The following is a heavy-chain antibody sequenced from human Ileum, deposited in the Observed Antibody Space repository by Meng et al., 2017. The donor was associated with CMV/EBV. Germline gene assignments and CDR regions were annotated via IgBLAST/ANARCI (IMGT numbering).Heavy chain of an antibody. D-gene: IGHD3-10*01. CDR1: GGSTNCISNY. CDR2: IYYSGST. Sequence: ATAPSPVNTSDALSPPRPVSGGSTNCISNYVGWIPQPPGNGLDWIGSIYYSGSTYYNPSLKSRVTISVDTSKNQFSLKLSSVTAADTAVYYCARVGAMVRGPHFDYWGQGTLVTVSS. V-gene: IGHV4-39*07. CDR3: ARVGAMVRGPHFDY. J-gene: IGHJ4*02.